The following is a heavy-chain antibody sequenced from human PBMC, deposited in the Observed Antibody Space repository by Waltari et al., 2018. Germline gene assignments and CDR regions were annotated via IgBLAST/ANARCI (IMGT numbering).Heavy chain of an antibody. V-gene: IGHV4-38-2*01. D-gene: IGHD3-3*01. CDR3: ARHYDGSPLDY. Sequence: QVQLQESGPGLVKLSETLSLPRAVSGYSIRRGYSRVWIRQPQGKGLEWIGSINHSGSTNYNPSLKSRVTISVDTSKNQFSLKLSSVAAADTAVYYCARHYDGSPLDYWGQGTLVTVSS. J-gene: IGHJ4*02. CDR2: INHSGST. CDR1: GYSIRRGYS.